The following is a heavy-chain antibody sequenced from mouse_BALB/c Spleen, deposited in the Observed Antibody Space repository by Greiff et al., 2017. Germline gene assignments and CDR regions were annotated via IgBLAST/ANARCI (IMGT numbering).Heavy chain of an antibody. D-gene: IGHD4-1*01. CDR1: GFTFSDYG. J-gene: IGHJ1*01. CDR2: ISNLAYSI. V-gene: IGHV5-15*02. Sequence: EVHLVESGGGLVQPGGSRKLSCAASGFTFSDYGMAWVRQAPGKGPEWVAFISNLAYSIYYADTVTGRFTISRENAKNTLYLEMSSLRSEDTAMYYCARDGSGNWYFDVWGAGTTVTVSS. CDR3: ARDGSGNWYFDV.